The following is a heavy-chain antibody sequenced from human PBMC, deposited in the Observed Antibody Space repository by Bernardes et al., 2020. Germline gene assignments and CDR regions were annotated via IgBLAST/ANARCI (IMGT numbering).Heavy chain of an antibody. CDR1: GGSFSGYY. CDR3: ARGRLKANIVATKPGYYGMDV. D-gene: IGHD5-12*01. Sequence: SETLSLTCAVYGGSFSGYYWSWIRQPPGKGLEWIGEINHSGSTNYNPSLKSRVTISVDTSKNQFSLKLSSVTAADTAVYYCARGRLKANIVATKPGYYGMDVWGKGTTVTVSS. V-gene: IGHV4-34*01. CDR2: INHSGST. J-gene: IGHJ6*04.